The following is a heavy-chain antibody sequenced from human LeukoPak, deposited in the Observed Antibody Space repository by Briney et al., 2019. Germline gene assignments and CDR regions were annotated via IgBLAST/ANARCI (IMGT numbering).Heavy chain of an antibody. D-gene: IGHD4-23*01. CDR1: GGSFIGYH. CDR2: IYHRGGT. J-gene: IGHJ4*02. Sequence: SETLSLTCAVSGGSFIGYHWNYIRQSPGKGLEWIAEIYHRGGTNYNPSLKSRVTISIDQSQNQFSPPIRSVTAADPAVFFCARDPTTEETVPYYFDDWGQGTLVTVSS. V-gene: IGHV4-34*01. CDR3: ARDPTTEETVPYYFDD.